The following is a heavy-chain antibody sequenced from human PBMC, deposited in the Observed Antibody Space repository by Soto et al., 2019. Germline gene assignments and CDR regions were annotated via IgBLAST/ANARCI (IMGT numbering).Heavy chain of an antibody. CDR2: IFSNDER. Sequence: QVTLKESGPVLVKPTETLTLTCTVSGFSLSNARMGVSWIRQPPGKALEWLAHIFSNDERSYSTSLKSRLTISKDTSKSQVVLTMTNMDPVDTATYYCARIQYSSSWYYYYYGMDVWGQGTTVTVSS. V-gene: IGHV2-26*01. CDR3: ARIQYSSSWYYYYYGMDV. CDR1: GFSLSNARMG. D-gene: IGHD6-13*01. J-gene: IGHJ6*02.